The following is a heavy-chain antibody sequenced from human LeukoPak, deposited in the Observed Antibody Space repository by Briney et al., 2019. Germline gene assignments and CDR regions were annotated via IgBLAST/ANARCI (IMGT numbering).Heavy chain of an antibody. V-gene: IGHV3-48*01. CDR2: ISSSGSTI. D-gene: IGHD4-17*01. J-gene: IGHJ4*02. Sequence: GGSLRLSCAASGFTFSRYRMNWVRQAPGKGLEWVSYISSSGSTIYYADSVKGRFTISRDNAKNSLYLQMNSLRAEDTAVYYCARDGYGDYAPDYWGQGTLVTVSS. CDR1: GFTFSRYR. CDR3: ARDGYGDYAPDY.